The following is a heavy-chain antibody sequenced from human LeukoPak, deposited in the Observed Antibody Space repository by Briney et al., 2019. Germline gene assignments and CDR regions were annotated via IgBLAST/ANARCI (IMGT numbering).Heavy chain of an antibody. D-gene: IGHD1-26*01. Sequence: SETLSLTCTVSGGSISSYYWSWIRQPAGKGLEWIGRIYTSGSINYNPSLKSRVTMSVDTSKNQFSLKLSSVTAADTAVYYCARDGEWELRDAFDIWGQGTMVTVSS. CDR1: GGSISSYY. J-gene: IGHJ3*02. V-gene: IGHV4-4*07. CDR2: IYTSGSI. CDR3: ARDGEWELRDAFDI.